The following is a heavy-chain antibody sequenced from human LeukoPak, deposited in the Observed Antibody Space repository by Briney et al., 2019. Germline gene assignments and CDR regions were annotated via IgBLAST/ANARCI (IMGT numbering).Heavy chain of an antibody. CDR1: GGSISSYY. J-gene: IGHJ4*02. CDR2: IYTSGST. D-gene: IGHD2-2*01. V-gene: IGHV4-4*09. Sequence: PSETLSLTCTVSGGSISSYYWSWIRQPPGKGLEWIGYIYTSGSTNYNPSLKSRVTISVDTSKNQFSLKLSSVTAADTAVYYCARARYQLLPTFDYWGQGTLVTVSS. CDR3: ARARYQLLPTFDY.